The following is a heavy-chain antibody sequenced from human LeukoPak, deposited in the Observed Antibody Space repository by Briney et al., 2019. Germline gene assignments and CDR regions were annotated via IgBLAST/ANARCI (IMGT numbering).Heavy chain of an antibody. CDR1: GFTFSSYW. Sequence: PGGSLRLSCAASGFTFSSYWMSWVRQAPGKGLEWVANIKQDGSEKYYVDSVKGRFTISRDNAKNSLYLQMNSLRAEDTAVYYCASEIETYYDYGWGSYPMNYFDYWGQGTLVTVSS. V-gene: IGHV3-7*01. D-gene: IGHD3-16*01. J-gene: IGHJ4*02. CDR2: IKQDGSEK. CDR3: ASEIETYYDYGWGSYPMNYFDY.